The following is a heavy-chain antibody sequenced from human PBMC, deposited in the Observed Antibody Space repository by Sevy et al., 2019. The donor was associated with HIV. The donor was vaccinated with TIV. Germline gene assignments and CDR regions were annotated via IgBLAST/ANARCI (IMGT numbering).Heavy chain of an antibody. J-gene: IGHJ3*02. CDR3: ARGYRVVPAAIGGAFDI. CDR1: GGSISSYC. D-gene: IGHD2-2*01. Sequence: SETLSLTCTVSGGSISSYCWSWIRQPPGKGLEWIGYIYYSGSTNYNPSLKSRVTISVDTSKNQFSLKLSSVTAADTAVYYCARGYRVVPAAIGGAFDIWGQGTMVTVSS. V-gene: IGHV4-59*01. CDR2: IYYSGST.